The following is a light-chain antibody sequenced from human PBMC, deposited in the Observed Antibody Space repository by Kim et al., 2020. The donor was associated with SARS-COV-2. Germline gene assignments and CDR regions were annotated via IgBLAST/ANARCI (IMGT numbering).Light chain of an antibody. CDR1: SSDVGGYNY. J-gene: IGLJ1*01. Sequence: QSALTQPASVSGSPGQSITISCTGTSSDVGGYNYVSWYQQHPGKAPKLMIYDVSKRPSGVSNRFSGSKSGNTASLTISGLQAEDEADCYCSSYTSSSTPCVFGTGTKVTVL. V-gene: IGLV2-14*01. CDR3: SSYTSSSTPCV. CDR2: DVS.